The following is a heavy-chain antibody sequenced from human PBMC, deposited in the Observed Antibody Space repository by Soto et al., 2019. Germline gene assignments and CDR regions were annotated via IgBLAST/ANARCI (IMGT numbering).Heavy chain of an antibody. CDR3: ARGCSEGGLDV. V-gene: IGHV4-59*01. CDR2: LYYSGNT. D-gene: IGHD3-10*02. J-gene: IGHJ6*02. CDR1: GASISTYY. Sequence: QMQLQESGPGVVKPSETLSLTCTVSGASISTYYWTWIRQAPGKGLEWIGYLYYSGNTNYNPSLKSRVTMSVDTSKNHFYLTLTSATAADTAVDFCARGCSEGGLDVGGQGTTVAVSS.